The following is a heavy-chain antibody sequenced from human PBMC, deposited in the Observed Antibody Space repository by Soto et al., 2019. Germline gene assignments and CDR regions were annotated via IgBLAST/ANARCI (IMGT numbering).Heavy chain of an antibody. V-gene: IGHV3-30*18. CDR2: ISYDGSKK. CDR3: AKDDYYYDIWGFYIFDY. CDR1: GLTFSSYG. D-gene: IGHD3-22*01. Sequence: QVQLVESGGGVVQPGRSLRLSCAASGLTFSSYGMHWVRQAPGQGLEWVAGISYDGSKKYYKDSVKGRFTISRDNSKNTIDLQMNSVRAEDTAEYYCAKDDYYYDIWGFYIFDYWGQGILVTVSS. J-gene: IGHJ4*02.